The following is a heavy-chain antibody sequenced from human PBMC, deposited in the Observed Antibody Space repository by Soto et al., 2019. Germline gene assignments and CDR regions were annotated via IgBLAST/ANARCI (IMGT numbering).Heavy chain of an antibody. D-gene: IGHD5-12*01. CDR3: ARKTDGYNPFDD. Sequence: QVQLQESGPGLVKPSDTLSLSCAVSGYSISSSNWWGWIRQPPGKGLEWIGYIYYSGRTHFNSSLKSRVTMSVDTSKNQFSLKLTSVTAVDTAVYDCARKTDGYNPFDDWGQGTPVTVSS. J-gene: IGHJ4*02. CDR1: GYSISSSNW. V-gene: IGHV4-28*01. CDR2: IYYSGRT.